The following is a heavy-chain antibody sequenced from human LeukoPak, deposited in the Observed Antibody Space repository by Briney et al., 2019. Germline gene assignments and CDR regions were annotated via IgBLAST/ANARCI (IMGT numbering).Heavy chain of an antibody. Sequence: ASVKVSCKASGYTFTGYYMHWVRQAPGQGLEWMGRINPNSGGTNYAQKFQGRVTMTRDTSISTAYMELSRLRSDDTAVYYCARVGGYSYGSVDYWGQGTPVTVSS. CDR1: GYTFTGYY. J-gene: IGHJ4*02. V-gene: IGHV1-2*06. D-gene: IGHD5-18*01. CDR3: ARVGGYSYGSVDY. CDR2: INPNSGGT.